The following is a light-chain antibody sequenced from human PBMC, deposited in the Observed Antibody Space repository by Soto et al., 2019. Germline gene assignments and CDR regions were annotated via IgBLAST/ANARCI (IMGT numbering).Light chain of an antibody. CDR1: QSVTSSY. J-gene: IGKJ4*01. CDR2: GAS. V-gene: IGKV3-20*01. CDR3: QQYGNSPLT. Sequence: EIVLTQSPGTLSLSPGERATLSCRASQSVTSSYLAWYQQKPGLDPRLLIYGASSRATGIPDRFSGSGSGTVFTLTISRLEPEDFAVYYCQQYGNSPLTFGGGTKVEIK.